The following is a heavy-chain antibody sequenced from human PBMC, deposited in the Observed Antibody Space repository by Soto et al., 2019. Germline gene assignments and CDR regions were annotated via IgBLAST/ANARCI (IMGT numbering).Heavy chain of an antibody. CDR1: GGSISTGGYY. CDR2: IYYRAST. J-gene: IGHJ5*02. D-gene: IGHD6-13*01. CDR3: ARVEKCTAAAGSLAP. V-gene: IGHV4-31*03. Sequence: VQLQESGPGLVKPSQTLSLTCTVSGGSISTGGYYWSWIRQHPGKGLEWIGYIYYRASTYYNPFLACRVAIALDTSKNRFSLRLICVTAAGTAVYYCARVEKCTAAAGSLAPWVQGNLVTVS.